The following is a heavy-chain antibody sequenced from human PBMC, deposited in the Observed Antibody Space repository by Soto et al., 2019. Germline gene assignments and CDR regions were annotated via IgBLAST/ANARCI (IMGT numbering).Heavy chain of an antibody. CDR1: GYTFTSYY. D-gene: IGHD5-12*01. CDR3: ARESGGATATLDYYYFYMDV. CDR2: INTNGGST. Sequence: ASVKVSCKASGYTFTSYYMHWVRQAPGQGLEWMGIINTNGGSTKYAQSFQGRVTVTRDTSIRTVYLELSSLRSDDTAVYYCARESGGATATLDYYYFYMDVWGKGTTVTVSS. J-gene: IGHJ6*03. V-gene: IGHV1-2*02.